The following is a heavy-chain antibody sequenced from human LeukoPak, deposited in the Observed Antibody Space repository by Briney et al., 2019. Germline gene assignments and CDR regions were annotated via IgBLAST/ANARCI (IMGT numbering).Heavy chain of an antibody. CDR1: GFTFGDYA. CDR2: IRSKAYGGTT. J-gene: IGHJ4*02. Sequence: GRSLRLSCTASGFTFGDYAMSWVRQAPGMGLEWVGFIRSKAYGGTTEYAASVKGRFTISRDDSKSIAYLQMNSLKTEDTAVYYCTRNKLGYCSSTSCYEDYYFDYWGQGTLVTVSS. CDR3: TRNKLGYCSSTSCYEDYYFDY. D-gene: IGHD2-2*01. V-gene: IGHV3-49*04.